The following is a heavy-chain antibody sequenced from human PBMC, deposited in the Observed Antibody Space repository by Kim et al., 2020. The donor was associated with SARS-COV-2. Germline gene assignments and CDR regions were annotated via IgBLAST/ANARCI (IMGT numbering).Heavy chain of an antibody. CDR3: ARASSSSDDF. V-gene: IGHV4-39*01. D-gene: IGHD6-6*01. J-gene: IGHJ4*02. CDR2: GTT. Sequence: GTTYYNPSLKSRVTISIDTSKNQFSLKLSLVTAADTAVYYCARASSSSDDFWGQGILVTVSS.